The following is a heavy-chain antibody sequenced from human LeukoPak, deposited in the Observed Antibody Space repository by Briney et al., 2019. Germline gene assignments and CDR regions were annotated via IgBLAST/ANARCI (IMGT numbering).Heavy chain of an antibody. Sequence: ASVKVSCKASGFSFTSYDINWVRQAPGQGLEWMGWMNPIRGSTGYARKFRGRVTMTRDTSTSTAYMELWSLTSEDTAVYYCVRDGEGVAISVNFWFDPWGQGTLVTVSS. CDR3: VRDGEGVAISVNFWFDP. J-gene: IGHJ5*02. CDR2: MNPIRGST. D-gene: IGHD3-10*01. V-gene: IGHV1-8*02. CDR1: GFSFTSYD.